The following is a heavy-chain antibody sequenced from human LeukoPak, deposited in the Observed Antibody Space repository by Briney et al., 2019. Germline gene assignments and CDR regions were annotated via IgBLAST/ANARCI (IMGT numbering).Heavy chain of an antibody. J-gene: IGHJ3*02. CDR1: GGSISSYH. CDR3: ARVGGSYLTDAFDI. Sequence: PSETLSLTCTVSGGSISSYHWSWIRQPAGKGLEWIGRIYTSGSTNYNPSLKSRVTMSVDTSKNQFSLRLSSVTAADTAVYYCARVGGSYLTDAFDIWGQGTMVTVSS. V-gene: IGHV4-4*07. D-gene: IGHD1-26*01. CDR2: IYTSGST.